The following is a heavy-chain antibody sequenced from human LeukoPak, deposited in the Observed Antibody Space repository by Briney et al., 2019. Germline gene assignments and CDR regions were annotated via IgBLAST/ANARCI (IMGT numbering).Heavy chain of an antibody. CDR2: MDPSGSQK. CDR1: GFTFSGHW. D-gene: IGHD1-1*01. V-gene: IGHV3-7*01. J-gene: IGHJ4*02. Sequence: GGSLRLSCAASGFTFSGHWMSWVRQAPGKGLEWVANMDPSGSQKRYVDSVKGRFTISKDNPGTSLYLEMYSLRAEDTAIYYCAIWTSGNYWGQGTLVTVSS. CDR3: AIWTSGNY.